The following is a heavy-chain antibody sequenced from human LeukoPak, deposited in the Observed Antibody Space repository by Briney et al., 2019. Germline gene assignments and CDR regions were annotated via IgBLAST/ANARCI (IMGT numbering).Heavy chain of an antibody. CDR3: ATGQWLAASEV. CDR2: MYHSGSV. V-gene: IGHV4-4*01. J-gene: IGHJ4*02. D-gene: IGHD6-19*01. CDR1: GFTFSSYSM. Sequence: GSLRLSCAASGFTFSSYSMNWVRQSPGKGLEWIGDMYHSGSVNYDPSLKSRVSILKDKSERQFSLKLTSVTAADTAVYFCATGQWLAASEVWGQGTLVIVSS.